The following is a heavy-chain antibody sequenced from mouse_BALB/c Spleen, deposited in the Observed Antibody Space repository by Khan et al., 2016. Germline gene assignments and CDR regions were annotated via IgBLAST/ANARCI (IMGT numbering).Heavy chain of an antibody. CDR2: ISYDGSN. CDR1: GYSITSGYY. J-gene: IGHJ4*01. CDR3: VTLRRVYAMDY. V-gene: IGHV3-6*02. Sequence: EVQLQESGPGLVKPSQSLSLTCSVTGYSITSGYYWNWIRQFPGNKLEWMGYISYDGSNNYNPSLKNRISITRDTSKNKFFLKLNSVTSEDTSTXYCVTLRRVYAMDYWGQGTSVTVSS.